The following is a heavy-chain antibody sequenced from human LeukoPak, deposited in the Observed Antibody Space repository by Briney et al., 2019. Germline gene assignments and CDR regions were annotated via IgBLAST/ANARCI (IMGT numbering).Heavy chain of an antibody. J-gene: IGHJ4*02. CDR2: INHSGST. CDR1: GGSFSGYY. V-gene: IGHV4-34*01. D-gene: IGHD6-19*01. Sequence: SETLSLTCAVYGGSFSGYYWSWIRQPPGKGLEWIGEINHSGSTNYNPSLKSRVTISVDTSKNQFSLKLSSVTAADTAVYYCARARQWLVVRRGYFGYWGQGTLVTVSS. CDR3: ARARQWLVVRRGYFGY.